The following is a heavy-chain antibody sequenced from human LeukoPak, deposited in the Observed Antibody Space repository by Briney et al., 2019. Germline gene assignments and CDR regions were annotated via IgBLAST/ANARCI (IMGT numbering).Heavy chain of an antibody. CDR3: ARQVNSMAGTHFDV. V-gene: IGHV4-39*01. J-gene: IGHJ4*02. CDR1: SGSIGSSNYY. CDR2: IYYSGIA. Sequence: SETLSLTCTVSSGSIGSSNYYWGWIRQPPGKGLEWIGSIYYSGIAYYNPTLKSRVTISVDASKSHFSLRLSSVTAADTAVYYCARQVNSMAGTHFDVWGLGTLVPVSS. D-gene: IGHD6-19*01.